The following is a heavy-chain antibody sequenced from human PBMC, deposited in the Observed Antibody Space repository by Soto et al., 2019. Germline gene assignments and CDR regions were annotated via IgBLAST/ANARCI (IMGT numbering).Heavy chain of an antibody. CDR2: ISAYNGNT. J-gene: IGHJ6*02. V-gene: IGHV1-18*01. CDR3: ARLTDASITMVRGVPDYYYGMDV. D-gene: IGHD3-10*01. CDR1: GYTFTSYG. Sequence: ASVKVSCKASGYTFTSYGISWVRQAPGQGLEWMGWISAYNGNTNYAQKLQGRVTMTTDTSTSTAYMELRSLRSDDTAVYYCARLTDASITMVRGVPDYYYGMDVWGQGTTVTVSS.